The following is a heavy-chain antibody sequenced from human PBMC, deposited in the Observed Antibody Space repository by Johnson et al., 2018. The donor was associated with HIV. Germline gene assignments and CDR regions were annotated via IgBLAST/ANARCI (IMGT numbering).Heavy chain of an antibody. CDR2: IYSGDTT. V-gene: IGHV3-66*01. CDR3: AKLVGDYVSNAFDI. CDR1: GFSVSNNY. Sequence: VQLVESGGGVVRPGGSLRLSCAASGFSVSNNYMNWVRQAPGKGLEWVSVIYSGDTTYYADSVKGRFTISRDNSKNTVHLKMNSLRAEDTAVYYCAKLVGDYVSNAFDIWGQGTMVTVSS. D-gene: IGHD4-17*01. J-gene: IGHJ3*02.